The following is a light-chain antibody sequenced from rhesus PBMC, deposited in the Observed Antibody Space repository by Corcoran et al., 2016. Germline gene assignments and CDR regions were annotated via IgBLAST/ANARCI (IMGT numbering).Light chain of an antibody. V-gene: IGKV1-74*01. CDR3: QHGYGTPLT. CDR1: ENVNNY. CDR2: KAS. J-gene: IGKJ4*01. Sequence: DIQMTQSPSSLSASVGDRVTITCRASENVNNYLNWYQQKPGKALKLLNYKASTLQSGVPSRFSGSGSGTDYTFTISSLQPEDVATYYCQHGYGTPLTFGGGTKVEIK.